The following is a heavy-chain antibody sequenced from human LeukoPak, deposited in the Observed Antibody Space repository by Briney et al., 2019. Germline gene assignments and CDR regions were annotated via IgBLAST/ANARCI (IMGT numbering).Heavy chain of an antibody. CDR3: ARIERSAAATSGLD. CDR2: ISPKSGGT. V-gene: IGHV1-2*02. J-gene: IGHJ4*02. CDR1: GYTFTDYY. Sequence: ASVKVSCKASGYTFTDYYLHWVRQAPGQGLEWMGWISPKSGGTIYARKFQGRVTMTRDTSITTGYMELSSLRSDDTAIYYCARIERSAAATSGLDWGQGTLVTVSS. D-gene: IGHD6-13*01.